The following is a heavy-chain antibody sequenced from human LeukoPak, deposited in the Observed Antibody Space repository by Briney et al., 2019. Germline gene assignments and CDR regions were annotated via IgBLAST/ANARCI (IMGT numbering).Heavy chain of an antibody. J-gene: IGHJ4*02. CDR3: ARGPDFDY. CDR2: INHSGST. CDR1: GGSFSGYY. Sequence: SETLSLTCAVYGGSFSGYYWSWIRQPPGKGLEWIGEINHSGSTNYNPFLKSRVTISVDTSKNQFSLKLSSVTAADTAVYYCARGPDFDYWGQGTLVTVSS. V-gene: IGHV4-34*01.